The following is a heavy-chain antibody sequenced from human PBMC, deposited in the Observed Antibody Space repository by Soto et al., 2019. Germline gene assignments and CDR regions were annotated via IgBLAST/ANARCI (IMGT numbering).Heavy chain of an antibody. Sequence: QVQLVESGGGVVQPGRSLRLSCAASGFTFSSHGMPWVRQAPDKGLEWVAVIWYDGSNKYYADSVKGRFTISRDNSNNMLYLEMNRLRVEDTAIYYCARWGNWKVADNWGQGTLVTVSS. D-gene: IGHD3-16*01. V-gene: IGHV3-33*01. CDR3: ARWGNWKVADN. CDR1: GFTFSSHG. J-gene: IGHJ4*02. CDR2: IWYDGSNK.